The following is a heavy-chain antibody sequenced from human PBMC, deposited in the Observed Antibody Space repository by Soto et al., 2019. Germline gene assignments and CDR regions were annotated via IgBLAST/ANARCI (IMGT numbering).Heavy chain of an antibody. Sequence: EASVKVSCKASGYTFTSYGISWVRQAPGQGLEWMGWISAYNGNTNYAQKLQGRVTMTTDTSTSTAYMELRSLRSDDTAVYYCASGDGFWSGYSDYMDVWGKGTTVTVSS. CDR3: ASGDGFWSGYSDYMDV. J-gene: IGHJ6*03. CDR1: GYTFTSYG. D-gene: IGHD3-3*01. CDR2: ISAYNGNT. V-gene: IGHV1-18*01.